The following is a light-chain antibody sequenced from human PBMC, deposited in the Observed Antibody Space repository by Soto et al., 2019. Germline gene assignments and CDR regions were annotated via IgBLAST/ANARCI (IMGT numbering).Light chain of an antibody. V-gene: IGKV1-33*01. CDR3: QQYNNLPYT. J-gene: IGKJ2*01. CDR1: QDISKY. Sequence: DIQMNQSPSSLSASLGDRVTISCQASQDISKYLHWYQQRPGKAPILVIYDASNLEAGAPSRFSGGGSGTSFTLTISSLQPEYIGTYFCQQYNNLPYTFGQGTKLEIK. CDR2: DAS.